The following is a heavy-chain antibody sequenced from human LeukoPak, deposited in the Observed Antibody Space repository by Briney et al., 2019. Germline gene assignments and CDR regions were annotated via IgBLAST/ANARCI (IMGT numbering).Heavy chain of an antibody. J-gene: IGHJ4*02. CDR1: GFTFSSYA. CDR3: AKKDIVVVPAATDY. CDR2: ISGSGGST. D-gene: IGHD2-2*01. V-gene: IGHV3-23*01. Sequence: GGSLRLSCAASGFTFSSYAMSWVRQAPGRGLEWVSAISGSGGSTYYADSVKGLFTISRDNSKNTLYLQMNSLRVEDTAVYYCAKKDIVVVPAATDYWGQGTLVTVSS.